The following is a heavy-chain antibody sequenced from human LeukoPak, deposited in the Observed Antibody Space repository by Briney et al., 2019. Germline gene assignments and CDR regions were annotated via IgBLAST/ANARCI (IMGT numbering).Heavy chain of an antibody. CDR3: ARDLGSGSNYRYYYGMDV. J-gene: IGHJ6*02. Sequence: GGSLRLSCAASGFTFRYYSINWVRQAPGNGLEWVSYISASGTTIYYADSVKGRFTISRDNAQNSLYLQMNSLRDEDTAVYYCARDLGSGSNYRYYYGMDVWGQGTTVTVSS. D-gene: IGHD1-26*01. V-gene: IGHV3-48*02. CDR2: ISASGTTI. CDR1: GFTFRYYS.